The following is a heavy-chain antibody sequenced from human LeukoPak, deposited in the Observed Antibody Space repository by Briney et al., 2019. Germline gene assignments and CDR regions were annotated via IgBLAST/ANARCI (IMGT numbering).Heavy chain of an antibody. D-gene: IGHD2-15*01. CDR2: INHSGST. Sequence: SETLSLTCAAYGGSFSGYYWSWIRQPPGKGLEWIGEINHSGSTDYNPSLKSRVTISVDTSKNQFSLKLSSVTAADTAVYYCARGLSAIVYWGQGTLVTVSS. CDR1: GGSFSGYY. CDR3: ARGLSAIVY. V-gene: IGHV4-34*01. J-gene: IGHJ4*02.